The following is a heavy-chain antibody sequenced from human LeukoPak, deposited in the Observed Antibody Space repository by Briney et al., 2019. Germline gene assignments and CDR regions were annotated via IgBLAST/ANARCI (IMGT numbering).Heavy chain of an antibody. CDR2: IKEDGSEI. D-gene: IGHD4-23*01. Sequence: GGSLRLSCAASAFTFSNYWMGWVRQAPGKGLEWVANIKEDGSEINYVDSVKGRFTISRDNAKNSLYLQMNSLRVDDTAVYYCARDRGYSTFDYWGQGTLVTVSS. CDR3: ARDRGYSTFDY. CDR1: AFTFSNYW. J-gene: IGHJ4*02. V-gene: IGHV3-7*01.